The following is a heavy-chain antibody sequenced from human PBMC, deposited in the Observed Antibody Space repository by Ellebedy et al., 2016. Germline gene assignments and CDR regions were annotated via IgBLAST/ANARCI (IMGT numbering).Heavy chain of an antibody. Sequence: GGSLRLXXTASGFTFGDYAMSWFRQAPGKGLEWVGFIRSKAYGGTTEYAASVKGRFTISRDDSKSIAYLQMNSLKTEDTAVYYCTSKLPPYSSGWYTDYWGQGTLVTVSS. CDR1: GFTFGDYA. CDR3: TSKLPPYSSGWYTDY. D-gene: IGHD6-19*01. CDR2: IRSKAYGGTT. V-gene: IGHV3-49*03. J-gene: IGHJ4*02.